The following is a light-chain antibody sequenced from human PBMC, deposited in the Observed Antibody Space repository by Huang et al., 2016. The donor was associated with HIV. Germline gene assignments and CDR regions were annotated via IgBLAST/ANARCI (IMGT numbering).Light chain of an antibody. CDR1: QSIGTY. J-gene: IGKJ4*01. V-gene: IGKV3-11*01. CDR3: QQRSKWPLT. CDR2: DVS. Sequence: EIVLTQSPVTLSLSPGDRAPLSCRASQSIGTYLAWYQQKSGQATRLLIYDVSNRAAGVPARFSASGSETDFTLTIASLDPDDFAIYHCQQRSKWPLTCGGGTKVEMK.